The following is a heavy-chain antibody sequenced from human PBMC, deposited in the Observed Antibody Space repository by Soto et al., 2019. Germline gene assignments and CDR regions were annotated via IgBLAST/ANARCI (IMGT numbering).Heavy chain of an antibody. CDR3: AKDKFYDSSGLLDY. CDR2: ISWNSGSI. Sequence: EVQLVESGGGLVQPGRSLRLSCAASGFTFDDYAMHWVRQAPGKGLEWVSGISWNSGSIGYADSVKGRFTISRDNAKNSLYLKMNSLRAEDTALYYCAKDKFYDSSGLLDYWGQGTLVTVSS. CDR1: GFTFDDYA. J-gene: IGHJ4*02. D-gene: IGHD3-22*01. V-gene: IGHV3-9*01.